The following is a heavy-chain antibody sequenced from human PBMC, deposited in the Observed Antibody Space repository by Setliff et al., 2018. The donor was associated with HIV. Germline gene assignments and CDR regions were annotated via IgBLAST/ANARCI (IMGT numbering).Heavy chain of an antibody. Sequence: SETLSLTCTVSGGSISTYYWSWIRQPPGKGLEWIGSIYFTGSSDNNPSLKSRVTLSVDTSKHQFSLKLSSVTAADTAVYYCVRVQMAYAAFDVWGQGTMVTVSS. CDR3: VRVQMAYAAFDV. D-gene: IGHD4-17*01. J-gene: IGHJ3*01. CDR1: GGSISTYY. CDR2: IYFTGSS. V-gene: IGHV4-59*13.